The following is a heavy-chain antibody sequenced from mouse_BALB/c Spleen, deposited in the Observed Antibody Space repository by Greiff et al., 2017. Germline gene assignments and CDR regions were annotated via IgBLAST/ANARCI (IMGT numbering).Heavy chain of an antibody. Sequence: QVQLQQSGAELVRPGSSVKISCKASGYAFSSYWMNWVKQRPGQGLEWIGQIYPGDGDTNYNGKFKGKATLTADKSSSTAYMQLSSLTSEDSAVYFCARSYITTVVATGAMDYWGQGTSVTVAS. CDR2: IYPGDGDT. CDR3: ARSYITTVVATGAMDY. CDR1: GYAFSSYW. D-gene: IGHD1-1*01. V-gene: IGHV1-80*01. J-gene: IGHJ4*01.